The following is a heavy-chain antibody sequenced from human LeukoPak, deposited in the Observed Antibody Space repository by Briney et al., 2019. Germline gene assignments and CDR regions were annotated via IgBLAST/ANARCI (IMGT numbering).Heavy chain of an antibody. Sequence: ASVKVSCXASGGTFSSYAISWVRQAPGQGLERMGRIIPIFGTANYAQKFQGRVTITTDESTSTAYMELSSLRSEDTAVYYCARAPTYANWFDPWGQGTLVTVSS. D-gene: IGHD2-8*01. V-gene: IGHV1-69*05. J-gene: IGHJ5*02. CDR3: ARAPTYANWFDP. CDR1: GGTFSSYA. CDR2: IIPIFGTA.